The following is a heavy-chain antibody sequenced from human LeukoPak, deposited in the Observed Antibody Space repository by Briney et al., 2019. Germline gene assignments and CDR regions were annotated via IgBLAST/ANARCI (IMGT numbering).Heavy chain of an antibody. J-gene: IGHJ3*02. CDR3: ARDSRPGAFDI. Sequence: GGSLRLSCAASGFTFSSYWMSWVRQAPGKGLEWVANIKQDGSEKYYVDSVKGRFTISRDNAKNSLYLQMNCLRAEDTAVYYCARDSRPGAFDIWGQGTMVTVSS. CDR2: IKQDGSEK. D-gene: IGHD6-6*01. CDR1: GFTFSSYW. V-gene: IGHV3-7*01.